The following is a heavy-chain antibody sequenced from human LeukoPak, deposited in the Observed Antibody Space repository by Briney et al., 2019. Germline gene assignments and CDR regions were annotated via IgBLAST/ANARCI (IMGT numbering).Heavy chain of an antibody. V-gene: IGHV3-53*01. CDR1: GFTFSSYD. D-gene: IGHD5-12*01. J-gene: IGHJ4*02. CDR2: IYSGGST. Sequence: GGSLRLSCAASGFTFSSYDMTWVRQAPGRGLEWVSVIYSGGSTYYADSVKGRFTISRDNSKNTLYLQMNSLRAEDTAVYYCARDGYDHFDYWGQGTLVTVSS. CDR3: ARDGYDHFDY.